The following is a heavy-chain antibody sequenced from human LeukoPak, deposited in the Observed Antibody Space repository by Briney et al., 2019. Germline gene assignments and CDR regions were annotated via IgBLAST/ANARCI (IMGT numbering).Heavy chain of an antibody. Sequence: GRSLRLSCAASGFTFSNYGIHWVRQAPGKGLEWVAVISYDGSNKYYADSVKGRFTISRDNSKNTLYLQMNSLRAEDTAVYYCAKDAAGPEYWGQGTRVTVSS. CDR3: AKDAAGPEY. D-gene: IGHD6-13*01. J-gene: IGHJ4*02. CDR2: ISYDGSNK. CDR1: GFTFSNYG. V-gene: IGHV3-30*18.